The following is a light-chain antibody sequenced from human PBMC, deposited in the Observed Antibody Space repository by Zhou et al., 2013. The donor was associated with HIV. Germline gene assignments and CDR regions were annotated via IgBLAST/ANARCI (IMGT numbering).Light chain of an antibody. Sequence: DIQMTQSPSSLSTTIGDRVTITCRASQDIGSYLAWFQHKPGRAPKSLIYDGSSLQRGVSSKFSGSGSGTDFSLTISGLQPEDFATYYCLQYYTYPLTFGGGTKWRSN. CDR1: QDIGSY. J-gene: IGKJ4*01. CDR2: DGS. CDR3: LQYYTYPLT. V-gene: IGKV1-16*02.